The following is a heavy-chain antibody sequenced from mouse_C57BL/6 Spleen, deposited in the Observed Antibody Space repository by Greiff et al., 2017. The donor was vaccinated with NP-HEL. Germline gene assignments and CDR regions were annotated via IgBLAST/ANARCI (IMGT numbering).Heavy chain of an antibody. V-gene: IGHV7-3*01. J-gene: IGHJ1*03. D-gene: IGHD1-1*01. CDR3: ARRYYYAFDV. Sequence: EVKLMESGGGLVQPGGSLSLSCAASGFTFTDYYMSWVRQPPGKALEWLGFIRNKANGYTTEYSASVKGRFTISRDNSQSILYLQMNALRAEDSATYYCARRYYYAFDVWGTGTTVTVSS. CDR1: GFTFTDYY. CDR2: IRNKANGYTT.